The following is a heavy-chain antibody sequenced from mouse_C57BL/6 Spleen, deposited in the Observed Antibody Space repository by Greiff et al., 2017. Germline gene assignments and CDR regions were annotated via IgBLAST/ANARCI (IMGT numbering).Heavy chain of an antibody. Sequence: QVQLQQSGAELVKPGASVKLSCKASGYTFTSYWMHWVKQRPGQGLEWIGMIHPNSGSTNYNEKFKSKVTLTVDKSYSTAYMQLSSLTSEDSAVYYCARWESYGSRPLDDRGQGTTLTVSS. CDR3: ARWESYGSRPLDD. V-gene: IGHV1-64*01. J-gene: IGHJ2*01. CDR2: IHPNSGST. D-gene: IGHD1-1*01. CDR1: GYTFTSYW.